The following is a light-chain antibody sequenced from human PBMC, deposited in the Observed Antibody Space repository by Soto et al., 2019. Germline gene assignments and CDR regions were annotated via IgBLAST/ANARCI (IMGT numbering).Light chain of an antibody. CDR1: ISDVGGYNY. CDR2: EVS. V-gene: IGLV2-14*01. Sequence: SALSQPSSVSGSPGQSITISCTGTISDVGGYNYVSWYQQHPGKAPKLMIYEVSNRPSGVSNRFSGSKSGNTASLTISGLQAEDEADYYCSSYTSSSTYVLGTGT. CDR3: SSYTSSSTYV. J-gene: IGLJ1*01.